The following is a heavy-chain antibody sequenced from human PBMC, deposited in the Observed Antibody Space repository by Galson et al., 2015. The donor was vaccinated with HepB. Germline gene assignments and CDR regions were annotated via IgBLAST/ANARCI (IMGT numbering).Heavy chain of an antibody. CDR3: ARDVTDGYGETRYFDY. V-gene: IGHV3-30*04. CDR2: ISYDGSNK. D-gene: IGHD4-17*01. Sequence: SLRLSCAASGFTFSSYAMHWVRQAPGKGLEWVAVISYDGSNKYYADSVKGRFTISRDNSKNTLYLQMNSLRAEDTAVYYCARDVTDGYGETRYFDYWGQGTLVTVSS. J-gene: IGHJ4*02. CDR1: GFTFSSYA.